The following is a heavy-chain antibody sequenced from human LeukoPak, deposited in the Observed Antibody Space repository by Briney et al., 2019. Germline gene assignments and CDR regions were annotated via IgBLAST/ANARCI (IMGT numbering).Heavy chain of an antibody. J-gene: IGHJ4*02. V-gene: IGHV3-23*01. CDR2: LSGSGGNT. D-gene: IGHD2-2*01. Sequence: GGSLRLSCAASGFTFSSYWMSWVRQAPGKGLEWVSALSGSGGNTYYTDSVKGRFTISRDNSKNTLYLQMNSLSAEDTAKYYCAKVASLCTSTSCVRGGFDYWGQGTLVTVSS. CDR3: AKVASLCTSTSCVRGGFDY. CDR1: GFTFSSYW.